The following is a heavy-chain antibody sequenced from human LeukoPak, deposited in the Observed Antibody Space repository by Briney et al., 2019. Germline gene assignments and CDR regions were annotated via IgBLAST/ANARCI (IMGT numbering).Heavy chain of an antibody. J-gene: IGHJ6*02. D-gene: IGHD1-26*01. CDR3: AKDHTVGASYYYYGMDV. CDR1: GFTFRSYN. CDR2: IWYDGTSK. V-gene: IGHV3-30*02. Sequence: GGSLRLSCAASGFTFRSYNMHWVRQAPGKGLEWVAIIWYDGTSKYYADSVKGRFTISRDNSKNTLFLQMNSLRAEDTAVYYCAKDHTVGASYYYYGMDVWGQGTTVTVSS.